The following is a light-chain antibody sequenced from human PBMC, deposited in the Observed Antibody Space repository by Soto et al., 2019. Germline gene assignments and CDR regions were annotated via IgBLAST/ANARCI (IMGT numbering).Light chain of an antibody. J-gene: IGKJ4*01. CDR3: QQRSNWPLVT. CDR2: DAS. Sequence: EIVLAQSPATLSLSPGERATLSCRASQSVGYHLAWYQQKPGQAPRLLIYDASNRATGIPARFSGSGSGTDFTFAISSLEPEDFAVYYCQQRSNWPLVTFGGGTKVEIK. CDR1: QSVGYH. V-gene: IGKV3-11*01.